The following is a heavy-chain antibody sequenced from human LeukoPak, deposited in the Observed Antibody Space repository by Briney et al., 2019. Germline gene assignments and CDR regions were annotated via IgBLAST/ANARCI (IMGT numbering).Heavy chain of an antibody. Sequence: SVKVSCKASGGTFSSYAISWVRQAPGQGLEWMGRIIPILGIANYAQKFQGRVTITADKSTSTAYMELSSLRSEDTAVYYCARGGVDTAMGYDYWGQGTLVTVSS. D-gene: IGHD5-18*01. J-gene: IGHJ4*02. CDR3: ARGGVDTAMGYDY. CDR2: IIPILGIA. CDR1: GGTFSSYA. V-gene: IGHV1-69*04.